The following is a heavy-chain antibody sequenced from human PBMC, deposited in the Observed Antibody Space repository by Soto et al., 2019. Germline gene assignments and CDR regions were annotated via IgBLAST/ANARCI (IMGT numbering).Heavy chain of an antibody. CDR1: GGSISSGGYS. J-gene: IGHJ6*02. Sequence: QLQLQESGSGLVKPSQTLSLTCAVSGGSISSGGYSWSWIRQPPGKGLEWIGYIYQSGSTYYNPSLKSRVNISVDRAKNQFSLKLSSVTAADTAVYSCARYYDSSGYPDYYYGMDVWGQGTTVTVSS. CDR2: IYQSGST. D-gene: IGHD3-22*01. V-gene: IGHV4-30-2*01. CDR3: ARYYDSSGYPDYYYGMDV.